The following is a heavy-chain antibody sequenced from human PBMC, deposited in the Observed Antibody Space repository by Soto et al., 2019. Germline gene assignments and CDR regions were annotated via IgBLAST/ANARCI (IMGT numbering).Heavy chain of an antibody. Sequence: ASVKVSCKVSEYTLTELSMHWVRQAPGKGLEWMGGFDPEDGETIYAQKFQGRVTMTEDTSTDTAYMELSSLRSEDTAVYYCATTYYYGSGSYSAGYYFDYWGQGTLVTVSS. J-gene: IGHJ4*02. D-gene: IGHD3-10*01. V-gene: IGHV1-24*01. CDR3: ATTYYYGSGSYSAGYYFDY. CDR1: EYTLTELS. CDR2: FDPEDGET.